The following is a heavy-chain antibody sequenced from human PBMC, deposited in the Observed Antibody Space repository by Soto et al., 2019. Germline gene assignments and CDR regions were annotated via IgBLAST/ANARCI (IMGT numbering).Heavy chain of an antibody. CDR1: GFTFSSYW. J-gene: IGHJ4*02. CDR3: ARDEGVPMARGYDN. CDR2: LKTDGSLT. D-gene: IGHD3-10*01. V-gene: IGHV3-74*03. Sequence: EAQLVQSGGGLVQPGGSMRLSCTASGFTFSSYWMHWVRQAPGKGLVWVSSLKTDGSLTPYADSVKGRFTISRDNAKNTAYLQMNSLRAEDTAVYYCARDEGVPMARGYDNWGQGTLVAVSS.